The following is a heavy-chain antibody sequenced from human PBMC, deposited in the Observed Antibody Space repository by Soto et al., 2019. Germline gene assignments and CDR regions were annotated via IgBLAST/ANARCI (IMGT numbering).Heavy chain of an antibody. J-gene: IGHJ3*02. CDR2: IYYSGSP. CDR1: GGSISNYF. CDR3: ARSLYSGGWVKIFDI. V-gene: IGHV4-59*01. D-gene: IGHD6-19*01. Sequence: SDTLSLTCTVSGGSISNYFWNWIRQPPGKGLEWIGSIYYSGSPNYNPSLKSRVTISVDTSRSQFSLNLNSVTAADTAVYYCARSLYSGGWVKIFDIWGQGKMVTVSS.